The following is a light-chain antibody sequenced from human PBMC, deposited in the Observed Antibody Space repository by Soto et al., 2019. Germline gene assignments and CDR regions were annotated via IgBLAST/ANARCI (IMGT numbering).Light chain of an antibody. CDR3: QEYNSY. Sequence: QMTQSPHTLSASVGDRVTITCRASQNIDNWLAWYQHKPGKPPKLLIYRASSLETGVPSRFSGSGSGTESSLTISNLQPDDSATYYCQEYNSYFGGGTKVEIK. J-gene: IGKJ4*01. V-gene: IGKV1-5*03. CDR1: QNIDNW. CDR2: RAS.